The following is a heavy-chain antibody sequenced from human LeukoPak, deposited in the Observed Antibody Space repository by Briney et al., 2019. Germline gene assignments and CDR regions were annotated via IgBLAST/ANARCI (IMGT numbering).Heavy chain of an antibody. CDR1: GGTFSSYA. J-gene: IGHJ6*02. CDR2: IIPIFGTA. CDR3: ARAAVDTAMAYYYYGMDV. V-gene: IGHV1-69*13. D-gene: IGHD5-18*01. Sequence: ASVTVSCKASGGTFSSYAISWVRQAPGQGLEWTGGIIPIFGTANYAQKFQGRVTITADESTSTAYMELSSLRSEDTAVYYCARAAVDTAMAYYYYGMDVWGQGTTVTVSS.